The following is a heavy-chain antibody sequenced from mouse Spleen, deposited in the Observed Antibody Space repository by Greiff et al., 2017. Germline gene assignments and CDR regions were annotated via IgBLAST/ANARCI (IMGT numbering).Heavy chain of an antibody. J-gene: IGHJ2*01. CDR3: ARAHYGSSYGY. Sequence: EVQLVESGGGLVKLGGSLKLSCAASGFTFSSYAMSWVRQTPEKRLEWVATISSGGGNTYYPDSVKGRFTISRDNAKNTLYLQMSSLKSEDTAMYYCARAHYGSSYGYWGQGTTLTVSS. V-gene: IGHV5-9-3*01. CDR1: GFTFSSYA. CDR2: ISSGGGNT. D-gene: IGHD1-1*01.